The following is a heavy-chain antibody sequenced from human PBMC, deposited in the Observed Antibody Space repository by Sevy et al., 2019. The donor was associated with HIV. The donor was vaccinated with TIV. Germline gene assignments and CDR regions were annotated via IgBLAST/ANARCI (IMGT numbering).Heavy chain of an antibody. CDR2: IYPVASDT. D-gene: IGHD6-13*01. V-gene: IGHV5-51*01. CDR3: ASPIAEKINDAFDI. J-gene: IGHJ3*02. Sequence: GESLKISCKGSGYSFTSYWIGWVRQMPGKGLEWRGIIYPVASDTRYSPPFQGQVTLSADKSISTAYLQWSSLKASDTAMYYCASPIAEKINDAFDIWGQGTMVTVSS. CDR1: GYSFTSYW.